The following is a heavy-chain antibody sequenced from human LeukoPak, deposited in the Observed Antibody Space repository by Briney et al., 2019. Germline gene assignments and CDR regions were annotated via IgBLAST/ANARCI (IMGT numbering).Heavy chain of an antibody. D-gene: IGHD3-3*01. J-gene: IGHJ4*02. CDR3: ARDAGSSYDFRSFFDY. CDR2: INAANGNT. V-gene: IGHV1-3*01. Sequence: ASVKVSCKASGYIFTSYAMHWVRQAPGQRLEWMGWINAANGNTKYSQKFQGRVTITRDTSASTVYMELSSLRSEDTAVYYCARDAGSSYDFRSFFDYWGQGTLVTVSS. CDR1: GYIFTSYA.